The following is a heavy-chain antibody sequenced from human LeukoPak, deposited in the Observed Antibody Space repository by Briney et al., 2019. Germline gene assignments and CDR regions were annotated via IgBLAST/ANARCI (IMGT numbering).Heavy chain of an antibody. CDR2: IYPGDSDS. CDR3: ARSNSNWFDP. Sequence: GASLKISYKGSGSGFTNYWIGWVRPMPGKGVERMGIIYPGDSDSRYSPSFQGQVTISAAKSISTAYLQWSGLKASDTAMYYCARSNSNWFDPWGEGTLVTVSS. D-gene: IGHD4-11*01. CDR1: GSGFTNYW. J-gene: IGHJ5*02. V-gene: IGHV5-51*01.